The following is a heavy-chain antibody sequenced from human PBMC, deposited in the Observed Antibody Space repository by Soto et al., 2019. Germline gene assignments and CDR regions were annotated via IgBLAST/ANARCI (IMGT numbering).Heavy chain of an antibody. CDR1: GFTFRSYG. J-gene: IGHJ4*02. D-gene: IGHD2-15*01. Sequence: ESGGGVVQPGRSLRLSCAASGFTFRSYGMYWVRQAPGKGLEWVAVISYDGSNENYVDSVKGRFTISRDNSKNTLYLQMNSLRAEDTAVYYCAKGYCSGSACFPDSWGQGTLVTVSS. V-gene: IGHV3-30*18. CDR2: ISYDGSNE. CDR3: AKGYCSGSACFPDS.